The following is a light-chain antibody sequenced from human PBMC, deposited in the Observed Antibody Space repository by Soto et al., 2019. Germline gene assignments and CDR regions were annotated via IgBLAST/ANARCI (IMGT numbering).Light chain of an antibody. J-gene: IGKJ5*01. CDR3: QQSGTSEII. Sequence: VWTQTQGTLSVSPGERATLSCRASQSLTNSFIAWYQQKPGQAPRLLIYDTSSRATGIPDRFSGRGSGTDFTLTISRLEHEDFAVFFCQQSGTSEIIIGQGTRLEI. CDR2: DTS. V-gene: IGKV3-20*01. CDR1: QSLTNSF.